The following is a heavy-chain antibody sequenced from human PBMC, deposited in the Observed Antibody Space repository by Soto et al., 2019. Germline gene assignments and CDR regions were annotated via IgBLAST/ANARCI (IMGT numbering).Heavy chain of an antibody. D-gene: IGHD3-10*01. CDR1: GFTFSSYA. CDR2: ISSNGGST. V-gene: IGHV3-64D*08. Sequence: GGSLRLSCSASGFTFSSYAMHWVRQAPGKGLEYVSAISSNGGSTYYADSVKGRFTISRDNSKNTLYLQMSSLRAEDTAVYYCVKDLGTNMVRGVITYYFDYWGQGTLVTVSS. CDR3: VKDLGTNMVRGVITYYFDY. J-gene: IGHJ4*02.